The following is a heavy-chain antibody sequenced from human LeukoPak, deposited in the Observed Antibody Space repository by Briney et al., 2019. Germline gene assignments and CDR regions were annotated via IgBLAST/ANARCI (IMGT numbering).Heavy chain of an antibody. D-gene: IGHD2-15*01. CDR1: GYTFTSYG. Sequence: GASVKVSCKASGYTFTSYGISWVRQAPGQGLEWMRWISAYNGNTNYAQKLQGRVTMTTDTSTSTAYMELRSLRSDDTAVYYCARDIRGIVVVVAATDTQFDYWGQGTLVTVSS. V-gene: IGHV1-18*04. J-gene: IGHJ4*02. CDR2: ISAYNGNT. CDR3: ARDIRGIVVVVAATDTQFDY.